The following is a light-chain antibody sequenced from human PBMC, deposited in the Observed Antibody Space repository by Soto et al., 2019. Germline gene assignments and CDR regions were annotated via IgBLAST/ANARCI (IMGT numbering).Light chain of an antibody. V-gene: IGKV3-20*01. CDR3: QQYGSS. CDR2: GAS. Sequence: EIVLTQSPGTLSLSPVERATLFCRASQSVSSSYLAWYQQKPGQAPRLLIYGASSRATGIPDRFSGSGSGTDFTLTISRLEPEDFAVYYCQQYGSSFGQGTRLENK. J-gene: IGKJ5*01. CDR1: QSVSSSY.